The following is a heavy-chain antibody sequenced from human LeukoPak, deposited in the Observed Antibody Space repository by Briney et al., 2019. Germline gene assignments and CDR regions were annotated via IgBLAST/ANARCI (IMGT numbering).Heavy chain of an antibody. V-gene: IGHV3-74*01. CDR2: VDPDGTTT. CDR3: TRVQAGRSGLMDV. Sequence: PGGSLRLSCAAPGFTLSNYWMHWVRQAPGEGLVWVSRVDPDGTTTNYADSVTGRFTTSRDNAKNTLYLQMNSLRAEDTALYYCTRVQAGRSGLMDVWGRGTTVTVSS. CDR1: GFTLSNYW. D-gene: IGHD2-8*02. J-gene: IGHJ6*02.